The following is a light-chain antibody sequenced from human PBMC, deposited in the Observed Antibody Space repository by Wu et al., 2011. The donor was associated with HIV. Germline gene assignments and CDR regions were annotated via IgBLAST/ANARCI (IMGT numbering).Light chain of an antibody. J-gene: IGKJ4*01. CDR2: DAS. CDR1: QSVGTY. V-gene: IGKV3-11*01. Sequence: EIVVTQSPATLSLSPGETATLSCRVSQSVGTYFAWYQQKPGQAPSLLIYDASTRATGIPARFSGSGSGTDFTLTISRLEPEDFAVYYCQQHGSSPLTFGGGPRWRSN. CDR3: QQHGSSPLT.